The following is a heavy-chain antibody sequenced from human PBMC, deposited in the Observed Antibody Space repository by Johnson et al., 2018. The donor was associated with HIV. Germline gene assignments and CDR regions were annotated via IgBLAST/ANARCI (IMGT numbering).Heavy chain of an antibody. Sequence: LLVESGGGLVQPGRSLRLSCAASGFTFDYFAMHWVRQAPGKGLEWVSGISWNSNSIGYADSVKGRFTISRDNAKNSLYLQMNSLIAEDTALYYCAKDLLGGNKGFDAFDIGGQGTMVTVSS. D-gene: IGHD4-23*01. CDR2: ISWNSNSI. CDR3: AKDLLGGNKGFDAFDI. CDR1: GFTFDYFA. V-gene: IGHV3-9*01. J-gene: IGHJ3*02.